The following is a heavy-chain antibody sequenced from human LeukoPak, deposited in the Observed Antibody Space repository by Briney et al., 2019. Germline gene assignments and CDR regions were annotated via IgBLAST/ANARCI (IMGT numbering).Heavy chain of an antibody. Sequence: PGGSLRLSCAASGFTFSSYAMSWVRQAPGKGLEWVSAISGSGGSTYYADSVKGRFTISRDNSKNTLYLQMNSLRAEDTAVYYCAKVTRRVVVVPAAIAGEGLNWFDPWGQGTLVTVSS. J-gene: IGHJ5*02. CDR2: ISGSGGST. V-gene: IGHV3-23*01. CDR1: GFTFSSYA. CDR3: AKVTRRVVVVPAAIAGEGLNWFDP. D-gene: IGHD2-2*01.